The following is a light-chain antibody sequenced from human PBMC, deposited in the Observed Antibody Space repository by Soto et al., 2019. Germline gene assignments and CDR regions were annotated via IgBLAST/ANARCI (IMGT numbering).Light chain of an antibody. CDR2: KAS. Sequence: DIPMTQSPSTLSASVGDRVTITCRASQSISGSLAWYQQKPGKAPKLLIYKASSLESGVPSRFSGSGSGTEFTLTISSLQPDDFATYYCQQYNSYPITFGQGTRLEIK. CDR3: QQYNSYPIT. J-gene: IGKJ5*01. CDR1: QSISGS. V-gene: IGKV1-5*03.